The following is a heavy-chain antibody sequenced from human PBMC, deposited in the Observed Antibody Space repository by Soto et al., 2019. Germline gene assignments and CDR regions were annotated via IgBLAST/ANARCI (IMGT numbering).Heavy chain of an antibody. CDR3: ARVGGPVRYSLFDY. J-gene: IGHJ4*02. CDR1: VGSFSGYY. Sequence: QVQLQQWGAGLLKPSETLSLTCAVSVGSFSGYYWSWIRQPPGKGLEWIGEINHSGSTNYNPSLKRRVTIAVDTYKHQFSQKLSSVSAADTAVYYCARVGGPVRYSLFDYWGQGTMVTVSS. D-gene: IGHD5-18*01. V-gene: IGHV4-34*01. CDR2: INHSGST.